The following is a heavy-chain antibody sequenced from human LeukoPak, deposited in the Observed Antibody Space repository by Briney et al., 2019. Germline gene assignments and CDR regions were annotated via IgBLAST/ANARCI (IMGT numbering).Heavy chain of an antibody. CDR3: ASYPFGVLRFLDWFSSP. D-gene: IGHD3-3*01. V-gene: IGHV3-23*01. CDR1: GFTFSNYA. CDR2: ITDSGMSS. J-gene: IGHJ4*02. Sequence: GGSLRLSCAASGFTFSNYAMTWVRQAPGKGLDWVSGITDSGMSSYYADSVKGRFTISRDNPRNTLYLQMHSLRSEDTAIYYCASYPFGVLRFLDWFSSPGGQGALVTVSS.